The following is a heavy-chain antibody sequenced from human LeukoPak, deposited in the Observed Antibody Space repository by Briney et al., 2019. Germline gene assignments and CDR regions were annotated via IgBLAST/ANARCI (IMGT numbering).Heavy chain of an antibody. CDR2: ISNDGTIQ. J-gene: IGHJ4*02. D-gene: IGHD3-10*01. CDR1: GFTFSSYG. V-gene: IGHV3-30*19. CDR3: ARAMVRGVIPY. Sequence: GGSLRLSCAASGFTFSSYGMHWVRQAPGKGLEWLAVISNDGTIQYYADSVKGRFTISRDNSRNIMNLQTDSLRPEDTALYYCARAMVRGVIPYWGQGTLVTVSS.